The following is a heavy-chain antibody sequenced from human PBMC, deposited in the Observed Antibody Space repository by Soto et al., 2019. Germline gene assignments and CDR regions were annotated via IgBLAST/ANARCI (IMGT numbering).Heavy chain of an antibody. CDR2: IYYSGST. V-gene: IGHV4-61*01. CDR1: GGSVSSGSYY. D-gene: IGHD4-17*01. CDR3: ARAPPVTTRGWFDP. Sequence: PSQTLSLTCTVSGGSVSSGSYYWSWIRQPPGKGLEWIGYIYYSGSTNYNPSLKSRVTISVDTSKNQFSLKLSSVTAADTAVYYCARAPPVTTRGWFDPWGQGTLVTVSS. J-gene: IGHJ5*02.